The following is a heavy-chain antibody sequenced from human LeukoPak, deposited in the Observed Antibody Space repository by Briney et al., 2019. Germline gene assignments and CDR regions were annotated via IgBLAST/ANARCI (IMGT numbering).Heavy chain of an antibody. D-gene: IGHD3-3*01. CDR2: IYYSGST. CDR1: GGSISSDRFY. Sequence: SETLSLTCTVSGGSISSDRFYWTWVRQPPGKGLEWIGYIYYSGSTNYNPSLKSRVTISVDTSKNQFSLKLSSVTAADTAVYYCARNIPKYDSLDYWGQGTLVTVSS. V-gene: IGHV4-61*01. CDR3: ARNIPKYDSLDY. J-gene: IGHJ4*02.